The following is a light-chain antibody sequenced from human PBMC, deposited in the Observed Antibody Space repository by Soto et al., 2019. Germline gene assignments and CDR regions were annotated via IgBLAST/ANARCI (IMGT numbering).Light chain of an antibody. J-gene: IGKJ1*01. V-gene: IGKV3-20*01. CDR1: QTVRSSF. CDR3: QHYGRSSWT. CDR2: GAS. Sequence: IELTQSPGTLSLSPGERVTLSRRASQTVRSSFVAWYQQKPGQAPRLLIYGASTRATGIPDRFSGSGSGTDFTLTISSLEPEDLAVYYCQHYGRSSWTFGQGTKVAIK.